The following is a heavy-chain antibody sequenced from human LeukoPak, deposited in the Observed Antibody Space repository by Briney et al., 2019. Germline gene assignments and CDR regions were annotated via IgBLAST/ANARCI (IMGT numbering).Heavy chain of an antibody. V-gene: IGHV3-74*01. Sequence: GGSLRLSCAASGFTFTNYWMHWVRQAPGKGLVWVSRIRPDGGETNYVDSVKGRFTTSRDNAKNILYLQMNSLGAEDTAVYYCGRDAVLGSGSIDCWGQGVLVT. CDR2: IRPDGGET. J-gene: IGHJ4*02. CDR1: GFTFTNYW. CDR3: GRDAVLGSGSIDC. D-gene: IGHD3-10*01.